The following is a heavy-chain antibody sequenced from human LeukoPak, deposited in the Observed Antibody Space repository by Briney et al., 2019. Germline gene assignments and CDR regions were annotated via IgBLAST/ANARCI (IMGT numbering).Heavy chain of an antibody. CDR3: AREAADSSGYYAY. V-gene: IGHV1-46*01. CDR1: GYPFSNYY. Sequence: GASVKVSCKTSGYPFSNYYMHWVRQAPGQGHEWMGIINSGGGTTSYAQKFEGRVTMTRDTSTSTVYMELRSLRSEDTAVYYCAREAADSSGYYAYWGQGTLVIVSS. D-gene: IGHD3-22*01. CDR2: INSGGGTT. J-gene: IGHJ4*02.